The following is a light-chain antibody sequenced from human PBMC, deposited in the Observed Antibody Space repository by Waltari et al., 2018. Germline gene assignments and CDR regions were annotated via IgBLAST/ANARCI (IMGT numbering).Light chain of an antibody. CDR3: QQLYGYPYT. CDR1: QDIGSY. V-gene: IGKV1-9*01. J-gene: IGKJ2*01. CDR2: ETV. Sequence: DIKLTQPPSFLSASVGDRVPITCRASQDIGSYFARYQQKPGKAPKPLIYETVTLQSGVPSGFSGSGSGTEVSLTISSLQPEDFATYFCQQLYGYPYTFGQGTKLEIK.